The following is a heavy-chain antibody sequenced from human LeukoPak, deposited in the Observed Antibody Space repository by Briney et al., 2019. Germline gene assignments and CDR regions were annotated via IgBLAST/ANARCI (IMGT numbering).Heavy chain of an antibody. Sequence: GGSLRLSCAGSGFTFSSNALSWVRQAPRKGLEWVSAISTSGGNTYYADSVRGRFTISRDNSKNTLYLQMNTLRAEDTAVYYCATTKQARRYFDYWGQGTLVTVSS. CDR2: ISTSGGNT. V-gene: IGHV3-23*01. CDR3: ATTKQARRYFDY. CDR1: GFTFSSNA. J-gene: IGHJ4*02. D-gene: IGHD1-1*01.